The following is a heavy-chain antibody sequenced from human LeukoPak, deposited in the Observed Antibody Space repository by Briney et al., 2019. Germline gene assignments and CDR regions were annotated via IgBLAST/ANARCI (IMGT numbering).Heavy chain of an antibody. D-gene: IGHD3-22*01. J-gene: IGHJ4*02. CDR1: GGSFSGYY. Sequence: SETLSLTCAVYGGSFSGYYWSWIRQPPGKGLEWIGEINHSGSTNYNPSLKSQVTISVDTSKNQFSLKLSSVTAADTAVYYCARGSSRSGYYYWGQGTLVTVSS. CDR3: ARGSSRSGYYY. V-gene: IGHV4-34*01. CDR2: INHSGST.